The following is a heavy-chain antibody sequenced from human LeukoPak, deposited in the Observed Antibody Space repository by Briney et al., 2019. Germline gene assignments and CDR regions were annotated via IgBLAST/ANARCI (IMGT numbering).Heavy chain of an antibody. J-gene: IGHJ4*02. CDR2: ISYDGSNK. CDR3: ARDRAPAITMVRGPLDY. V-gene: IGHV3-30-3*01. CDR1: GFTFSSYA. Sequence: GGSLRLSCAASGFTFSSYAMHWVRQAPGKGLEWVAVISYDGSNKYYADSVKGRLTISRDNSKNTLYLQMNSLRAEDTAVYYCARDRAPAITMVRGPLDYWGQGTLVTVSS. D-gene: IGHD3-10*01.